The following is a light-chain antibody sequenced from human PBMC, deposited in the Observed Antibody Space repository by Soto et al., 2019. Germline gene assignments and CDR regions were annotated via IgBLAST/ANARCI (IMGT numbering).Light chain of an antibody. J-gene: IGKJ1*01. V-gene: IGKV3-11*01. CDR3: QQRSSLLPSWA. CDR2: DAS. CDR1: QSVSSY. Sequence: SCRAIQSVSSYVAWYQQKPGQAPRLLIYDASNRATGIPARFSGSGSGTDFTLTISTLVPEDLPVYYCQQRSSLLPSWACGQGTKVDIK.